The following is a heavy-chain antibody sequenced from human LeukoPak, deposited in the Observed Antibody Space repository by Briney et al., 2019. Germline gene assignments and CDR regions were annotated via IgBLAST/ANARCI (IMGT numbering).Heavy chain of an antibody. D-gene: IGHD2-15*01. CDR2: IYSGGRT. V-gene: IGHV3-53*01. CDR1: GFTVSSNY. Sequence: PGGSLRLSCAASGFTVSSNYMSWVRQAPGKGLEWVSVIYSGGRTYYSDSVKGRFTVSRDNFKNTLYLQMNSLRADDAAVYYCASRHCSSGPCYPAGADPFDYWGQGTLVTVSS. CDR3: ASRHCSSGPCYPAGADPFDY. J-gene: IGHJ4*02.